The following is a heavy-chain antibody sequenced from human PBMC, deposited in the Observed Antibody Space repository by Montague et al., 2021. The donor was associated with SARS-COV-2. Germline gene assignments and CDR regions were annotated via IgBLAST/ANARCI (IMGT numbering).Heavy chain of an antibody. Sequence: SLRLSCAASGFIFSDYTLNWVRQAPGKGLEWVSSISSTSAYIYYADSVKGRFTISRDNAKNSLFLQMNSLRGDDTAVYYCARERGWEQRSVGNWLDPWGQGTLVTVSS. J-gene: IGHJ5*02. CDR3: ARERGWEQRSVGNWLDP. D-gene: IGHD1-26*01. CDR1: GFIFSDYT. CDR2: ISSTSAYI. V-gene: IGHV3-21*01.